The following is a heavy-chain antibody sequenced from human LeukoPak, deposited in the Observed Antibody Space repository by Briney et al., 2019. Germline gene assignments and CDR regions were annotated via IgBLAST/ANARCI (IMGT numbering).Heavy chain of an antibody. Sequence: ASVKVSCKASGYTFTGYYVHWMRQAPGQGLEWMGWINPDSGGTNYAPNFQGRVTMTSDTSITTASMELHRLRSDDTAVYYCARGIGGNVYNWGVMDPWGQGILVTVSS. V-gene: IGHV1-2*02. D-gene: IGHD5-24*01. J-gene: IGHJ5*02. CDR3: ARGIGGNVYNWGVMDP. CDR2: INPDSGGT. CDR1: GYTFTGYY.